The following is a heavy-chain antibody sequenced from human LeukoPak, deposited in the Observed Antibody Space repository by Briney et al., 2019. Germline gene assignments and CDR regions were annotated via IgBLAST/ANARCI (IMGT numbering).Heavy chain of an antibody. V-gene: IGHV4-38-2*01. D-gene: IGHD3-16*02. J-gene: IGHJ4*02. CDR1: GYSISSGYY. Sequence: SKTLSLTCAVSGYSISSGYYWGWIRQPPGKGLEWIGRIYTSGSTNYNPSLKSRVTMSVDTSKNQFSLKLSSVTAADTAVYYCARGPRWGYSLGYWGQGTLVTVSS. CDR2: IYTSGST. CDR3: ARGPRWGYSLGY.